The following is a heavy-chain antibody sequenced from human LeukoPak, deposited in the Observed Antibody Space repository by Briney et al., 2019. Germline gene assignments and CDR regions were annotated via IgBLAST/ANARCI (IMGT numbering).Heavy chain of an antibody. CDR2: IYYSGST. D-gene: IGHD6-19*01. J-gene: IGHJ3*02. CDR3: ARGYSSGDAFDI. V-gene: IGHV4-30-4*01. CDR1: GGSISSGDYY. Sequence: PSETLSLTCTVSGGSISSGDYYWSWIRQPPGKGLEWIGYIYYSGSTYYNPSLKSRVTISVDTSKNQFSLKLSSVTAADTAVYYCARGYSSGDAFDIWGQGIMVTVSS.